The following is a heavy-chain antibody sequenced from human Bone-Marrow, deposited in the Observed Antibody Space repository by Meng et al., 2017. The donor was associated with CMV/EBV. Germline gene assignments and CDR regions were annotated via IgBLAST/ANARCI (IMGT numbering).Heavy chain of an antibody. J-gene: IGHJ4*02. V-gene: IGHV3-74*01. D-gene: IGHD6-13*01. CDR2: IKSDGSTI. Sequence: EVQLVESGGGLVQPGGSLRLSCAASGFTFNTYWMHWVRQAPGEGLVWVSHIKSDGSTINYADSVKGRFTISRDNAKNTLYLQMSSLRAEDTAVYSCARSIYSFSKIDYWGQGTLVTVSS. CDR3: ARSIYSFSKIDY. CDR1: GFTFNTYW.